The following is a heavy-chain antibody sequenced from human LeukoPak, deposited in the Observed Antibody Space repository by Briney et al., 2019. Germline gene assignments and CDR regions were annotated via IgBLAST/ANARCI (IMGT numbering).Heavy chain of an antibody. J-gene: IGHJ3*02. Sequence: GGSLRLSCAASGFTFSSCSMNWVRQAPGKGLEWVSYMSGSGTTMYYADSVKGRFTISRDNAKNSLYLQMNSLRDEDTAVYYCARGRSITILRGVAISDGFDMWGQGTMVILST. CDR1: GFTFSSCS. D-gene: IGHD3-10*01. CDR3: ARGRSITILRGVAISDGFDM. CDR2: MSGSGTTM. V-gene: IGHV3-48*02.